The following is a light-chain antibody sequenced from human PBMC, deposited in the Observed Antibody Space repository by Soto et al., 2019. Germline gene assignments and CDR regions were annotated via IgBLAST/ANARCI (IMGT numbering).Light chain of an antibody. CDR3: SSYTSSSTYV. Sequence: QSALTQPASVPGSPGQSITISCTGTSSDVGGYNYVSWYQQHPGKAPKLMIYEVSNRPSGVPNRFSGSKSGNTASLTISGLQAEDEANFYCSSYTSSSTYVFGTGTKVTVL. V-gene: IGLV2-14*01. CDR1: SSDVGGYNY. CDR2: EVS. J-gene: IGLJ1*01.